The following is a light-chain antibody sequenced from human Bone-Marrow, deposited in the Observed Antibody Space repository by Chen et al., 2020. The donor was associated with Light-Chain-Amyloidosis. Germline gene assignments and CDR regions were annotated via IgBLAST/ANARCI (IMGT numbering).Light chain of an antibody. J-gene: IGKJ4*01. Sequence: EIVLTQSPATLSLSLGERATLSCRASQNVGTYLAWYQQKPGQAPVLLIYDASNRATGIPGRFSGSGYGTAFTLTISSLEPEDFAVYYCQQRSNWPPLTFGGGTKVEMK. V-gene: IGKV3-11*01. CDR2: DAS. CDR3: QQRSNWPPLT. CDR1: QNVGTY.